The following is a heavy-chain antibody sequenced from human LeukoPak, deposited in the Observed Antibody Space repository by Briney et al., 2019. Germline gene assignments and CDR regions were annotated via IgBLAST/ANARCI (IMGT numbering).Heavy chain of an antibody. J-gene: IGHJ4*02. CDR2: VFYSGST. Sequence: SETLSLTCAVYGGSFSGYYWSWIRQPPGQELEWIGYVFYSGSTSYNPSLKSRVTISVDTSKNQFSLKLTSVTAADTAAYYCARHRGSSWNYFDYWGQGTLVTVSS. V-gene: IGHV4-59*08. CDR1: GGSFSGYY. D-gene: IGHD6-13*01. CDR3: ARHRGSSWNYFDY.